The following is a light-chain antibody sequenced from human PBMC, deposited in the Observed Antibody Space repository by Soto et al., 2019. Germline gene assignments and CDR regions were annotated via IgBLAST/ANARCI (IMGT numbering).Light chain of an antibody. CDR3: QQSYSTPLT. V-gene: IGKV1-39*01. CDR1: QSIRTY. CDR2: AAS. J-gene: IGKJ4*01. Sequence: DIQMTQSPSSLSASVGDRVTITCRASQSIRTYLNWYQQKPGKAPKVLIYAASSLQSAVPSRFSGSASGTDFTLTITSLQPEDFATYYCQQSYSTPLTFGGGTKVEIQ.